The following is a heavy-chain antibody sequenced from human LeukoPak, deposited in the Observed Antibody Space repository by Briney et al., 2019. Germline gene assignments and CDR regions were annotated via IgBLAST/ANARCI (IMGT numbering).Heavy chain of an antibody. Sequence: GGSLRLSCAASGFTFSSYTMNWVRQAPGKGLEWVSSISGSSSYTYYADSVKGRFTISRHNAKNSLYLQMNSLRAEDTAVYYCARDLEEYCSGGSCSLFDYWGQGTLVTVSS. V-gene: IGHV3-21*01. J-gene: IGHJ4*02. CDR1: GFTFSSYT. D-gene: IGHD2-15*01. CDR2: ISGSSSYT. CDR3: ARDLEEYCSGGSCSLFDY.